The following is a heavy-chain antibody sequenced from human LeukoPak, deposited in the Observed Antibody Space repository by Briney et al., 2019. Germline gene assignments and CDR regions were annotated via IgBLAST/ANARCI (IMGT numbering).Heavy chain of an antibody. D-gene: IGHD3-3*01. V-gene: IGHV3-74*01. Sequence: GGSLRLSCAGSGFTFRNYGMHWVRHAPGKGLVWVSGINPDATSTNYADSVKGRFTSSRDNAKKTLYLQMDSLRDDDTAVYYCARHLFTASNADFWGQGTLVTVSS. CDR3: ARHLFTASNADF. J-gene: IGHJ4*02. CDR1: GFTFRNYG. CDR2: INPDATST.